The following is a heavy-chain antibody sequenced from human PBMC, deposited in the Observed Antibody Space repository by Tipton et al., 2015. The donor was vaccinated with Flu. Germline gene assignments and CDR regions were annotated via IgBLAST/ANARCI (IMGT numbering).Heavy chain of an antibody. D-gene: IGHD7-27*01. CDR2: FYYTGNT. CDR1: GGSLTSGGYY. Sequence: LRLSCNVSGGSLTSGGYYWDWIRQHPGKGLEWIGNFYYTGNTFYNPSLRSRITISFDTPKNQFSLKLSSVTAADTAVYYCARSTGAVGYFDLWGRGSLVTVSS. CDR3: ARSTGAVGYFDL. V-gene: IGHV4-31*03. J-gene: IGHJ2*01.